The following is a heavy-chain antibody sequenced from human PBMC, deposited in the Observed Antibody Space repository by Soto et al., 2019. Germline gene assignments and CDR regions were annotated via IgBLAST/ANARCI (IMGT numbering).Heavy chain of an antibody. V-gene: IGHV1-18*01. CDR1: GYTFTNYG. CDR3: ARDFHDSDGYRLDS. Sequence: ASVKVSCKASGYTFTNYGISWVRQAPGQGLEWMGWINVYNGNTKYAQKVQGRVTMTTDTSTSTAYMELRSLRSDDTAVYYCARDFHDSDGYRLDSWGRGTLVTVSS. CDR2: INVYNGNT. J-gene: IGHJ4*02. D-gene: IGHD3-22*01.